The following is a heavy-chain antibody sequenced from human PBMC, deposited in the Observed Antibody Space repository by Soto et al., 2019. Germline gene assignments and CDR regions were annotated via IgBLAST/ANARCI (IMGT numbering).Heavy chain of an antibody. J-gene: IGHJ4*02. CDR2: IHYNGNT. CDR1: GDSLSSYS. CDR3: AREGNLGRWIQPLDS. Sequence: SETLSLTCTVSGDSLSSYSWSWIRQPPGKGLEWIGNIHYNGNTKYSPSLKSRVTMSVDTSKNHFSLKLISVTTADTAVYFCAREGNLGRWIQPLDSWGQGTLVTVS. D-gene: IGHD2-2*03. V-gene: IGHV4-59*01.